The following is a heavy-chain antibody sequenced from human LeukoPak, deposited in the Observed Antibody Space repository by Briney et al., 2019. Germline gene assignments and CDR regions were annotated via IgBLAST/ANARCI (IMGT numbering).Heavy chain of an antibody. CDR2: IYYSGST. V-gene: IGHV4-59*01. CDR3: ARVGYSYGIDY. J-gene: IGHJ4*02. D-gene: IGHD5-18*01. CDR1: GGSIGSYY. Sequence: ASETLSLTCTVSGGSIGSYYWSWIRQPPGKGLEWIGYIYYSGSTNYNPSLKSRVTISVDTSKNQFSLKLSSVTAADTAVYYCARVGYSYGIDYWGQGTLVSVSS.